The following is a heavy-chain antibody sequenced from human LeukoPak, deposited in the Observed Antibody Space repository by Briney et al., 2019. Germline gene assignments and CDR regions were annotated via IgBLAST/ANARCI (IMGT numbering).Heavy chain of an antibody. CDR2: IYYSGST. Sequence: PSETLSLTCTVSGGSLSSYYWSWIRQPPGKGLEWLGYIYYSGSTNYNPSLKSRVTISVDTSKNQFSLKLSSVTAADTAVYYCARRGSSSSSWSLTFDIWGQGTMVTVSS. CDR3: ARRGSSSSSWSLTFDI. CDR1: GGSLSSYY. J-gene: IGHJ3*02. D-gene: IGHD6-13*01. V-gene: IGHV4-59*08.